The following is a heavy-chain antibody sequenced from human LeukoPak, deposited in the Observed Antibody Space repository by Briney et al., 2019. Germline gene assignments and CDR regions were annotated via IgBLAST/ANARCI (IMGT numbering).Heavy chain of an antibody. J-gene: IGHJ5*02. V-gene: IGHV3-74*03. CDR2: INIDGRST. D-gene: IGHD3-22*01. Sequence: GGSLRPSRAAAAFTVSSSWMDSVSPGLGNWRVWVLRINIDGRSTTHADSVKGPLTILRDNAKNTLYLQLNSLRAEDTAVYYCARERINHYSSGLPGRWLDLWGQGTLVTVSS. CDR1: AFTVSSSW. CDR3: ARERINHYSSGLPGRWLDL.